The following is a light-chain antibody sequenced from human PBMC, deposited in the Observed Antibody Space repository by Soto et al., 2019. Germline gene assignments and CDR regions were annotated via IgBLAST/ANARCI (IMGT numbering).Light chain of an antibody. CDR3: QQSSNWPPWT. Sequence: EIVLPQSPATLSLSPGERATFSCKASQSVGTSLAWFQQKPGQAPRLLIYDASVRATGIPARFSGSGSGTDFTLTISRLQPEDIAMYYCQQSSNWPPWTFGRGTRVEI. V-gene: IGKV3-11*01. CDR2: DAS. J-gene: IGKJ1*01. CDR1: QSVGTS.